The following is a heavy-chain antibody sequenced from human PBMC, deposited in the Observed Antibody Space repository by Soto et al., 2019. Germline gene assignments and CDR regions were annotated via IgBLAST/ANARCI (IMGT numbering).Heavy chain of an antibody. CDR1: GFTFSNYA. Sequence: QVQLVESGGGVVQPGTSLRLSCAASGFTFSNYAMHWVRQAPGKGLEWVAVISYDGSNKYYGDSGKGRFTISRDNSKKTLYLQMSSLRSEDTAVYYCATLNMVYVRFTVLDIWGQGTVVTVSS. D-gene: IGHD2-8*01. J-gene: IGHJ3*02. V-gene: IGHV3-30*03. CDR3: ATLNMVYVRFTVLDI. CDR2: ISYDGSNK.